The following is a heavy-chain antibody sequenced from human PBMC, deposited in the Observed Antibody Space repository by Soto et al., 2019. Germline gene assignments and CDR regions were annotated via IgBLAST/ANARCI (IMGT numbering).Heavy chain of an antibody. D-gene: IGHD3-16*01. J-gene: IGHJ6*02. CDR2: IYPGDSDT. CDR1: GYSFTSYW. CDR3: ARRVGGGYYYYNYGMDV. Sequence: RGESLQISCKGSGYSFTSYWIGWVRQMPGKGLEWMGIIYPGDSDTRYSPSFQGQVTISADKSISTAYLQWSSLKASDTAMYYCARRVGGGYYYYNYGMDVWGQGTTVTVSS. V-gene: IGHV5-51*01.